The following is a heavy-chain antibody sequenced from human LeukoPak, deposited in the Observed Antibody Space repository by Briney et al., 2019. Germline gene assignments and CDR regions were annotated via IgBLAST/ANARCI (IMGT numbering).Heavy chain of an antibody. D-gene: IGHD3-22*01. J-gene: IGHJ4*02. CDR1: GGSISSYY. Sequence: SETLSLTCTVSGGSISSYYWSWIRQPPGKGLEWIGYTYYSGSTNYNPSLKSRVTISVDTSKNQFSLKLSSVTAADTAVYYCAKDLVGYDNSGYYYWGQGTLVTVSS. V-gene: IGHV4-59*01. CDR2: TYYSGST. CDR3: AKDLVGYDNSGYYY.